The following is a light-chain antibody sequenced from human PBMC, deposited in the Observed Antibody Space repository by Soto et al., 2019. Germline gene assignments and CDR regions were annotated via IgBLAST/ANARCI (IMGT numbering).Light chain of an antibody. Sequence: DIGTTQSPLSLPVTPGEPASISCRSSQSLLHRTGYNDLDWYLEKPGRYPQFVIYLGSNRSSWVHDGFRGSATGTDFTLTICRGEAEDGGVYYCMQARESPRTFGQGPMVETK. CDR2: LGS. CDR3: MQARESPRT. J-gene: IGKJ1*01. CDR1: QSLLHRTGYND. V-gene: IGKV2-28*01.